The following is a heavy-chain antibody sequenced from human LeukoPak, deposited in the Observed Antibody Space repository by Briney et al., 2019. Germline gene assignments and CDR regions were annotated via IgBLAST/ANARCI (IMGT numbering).Heavy chain of an antibody. V-gene: IGHV1-24*01. CDR1: GYTLTELS. CDR3: ATHQYYYDSSGKIDANY. J-gene: IGHJ4*02. D-gene: IGHD3-22*01. CDR2: FDPEDGET. Sequence: ASVKVSCKVSGYTLTELSMHWVRQAPGKGLEWMGGFDPEDGETIYAQKFQGRVTMTEDTSTDTAYMELSSLRSEDTAVYYCATHQYYYDSSGKIDANYWGLGTLVTVSS.